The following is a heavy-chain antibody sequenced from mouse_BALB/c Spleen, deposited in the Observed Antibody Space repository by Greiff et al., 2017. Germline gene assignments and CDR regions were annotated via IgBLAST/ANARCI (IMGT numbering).Heavy chain of an antibody. CDR1: GFTFSSYA. J-gene: IGHJ4*01. CDR3: VRSYSNYAMDY. D-gene: IGHD2-10*01. Sequence: EVQRVESGGGLVKPGGSLKLSCAASGFTFSSYAMSWVRQTPEKRLEWVASISSGGSTYYPDSVKGRFTISRDNARNILYLQMSSLRSEDTAMYYCVRSYSNYAMDYWGQGTSVTVSS. CDR2: ISSGGST. V-gene: IGHV5-6-5*01.